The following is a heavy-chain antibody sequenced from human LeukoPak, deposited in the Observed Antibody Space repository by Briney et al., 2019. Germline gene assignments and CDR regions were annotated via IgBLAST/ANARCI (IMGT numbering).Heavy chain of an antibody. J-gene: IGHJ5*02. CDR3: ARARSSSYGKNWFDP. Sequence: ASVKVSCKASGYTLTGYYMLWVRQAPGQGLEWMGRINPNSGGTNYAQKFQGRVTMTRDTSISTAYMELSRLRSDDTAVYYCARARSSSYGKNWFDPWGQGTLVTVSS. CDR2: INPNSGGT. CDR1: GYTLTGYY. V-gene: IGHV1-2*06. D-gene: IGHD6-6*01.